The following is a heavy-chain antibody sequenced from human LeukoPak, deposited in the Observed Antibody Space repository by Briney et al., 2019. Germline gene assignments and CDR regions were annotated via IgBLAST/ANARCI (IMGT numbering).Heavy chain of an antibody. CDR1: GFTFSSYA. V-gene: IGHV3-23*01. J-gene: IGHJ4*02. CDR2: ISGSGGIT. CDR3: ARVEGLGATTGLPYYFDY. D-gene: IGHD1-26*01. Sequence: GGSLRLSCAASGFTFSSYAMSWVRQAPGKGLEWVAAISGSGGITYYADSVKGRFTISRDNAKNSLYLQMNSLRAEDTAVYYCARVEGLGATTGLPYYFDYWGQGTLVTVSS.